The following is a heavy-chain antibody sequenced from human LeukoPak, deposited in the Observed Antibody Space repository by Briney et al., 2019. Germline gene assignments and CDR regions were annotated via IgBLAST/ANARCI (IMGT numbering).Heavy chain of an antibody. CDR2: INPNSGDT. Sequence: GASVKVSCKASGYTFTGYYMHWVRQAPGQGLEWMGWINPNSGDTNYAQKFQGWVTMTRDTSISTAYMELSRLRSDDTAVYYCAREEVAAAGMGENYFDYWGQGTLVTVSS. CDR3: AREEVAAAGMGENYFDY. D-gene: IGHD6-13*01. J-gene: IGHJ4*02. CDR1: GYTFTGYY. V-gene: IGHV1-2*04.